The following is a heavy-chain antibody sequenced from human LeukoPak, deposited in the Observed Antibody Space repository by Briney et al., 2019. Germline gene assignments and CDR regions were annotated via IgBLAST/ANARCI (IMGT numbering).Heavy chain of an antibody. CDR2: IYYSGTT. J-gene: IGHJ4*02. V-gene: IGHV4-30-4*01. CDR1: GGSISSGYYY. Sequence: PSPTLSLTSTVAGGSISSGYYYWSWISPPPGKGLEWIGYIYYSGTTYYNPSLKSRVTISVDTSKNQFSLKLTSATAADTAVYYCARGPYGSGSYYWGQGTLVTVSS. D-gene: IGHD3-10*01. CDR3: ARGPYGSGSYY.